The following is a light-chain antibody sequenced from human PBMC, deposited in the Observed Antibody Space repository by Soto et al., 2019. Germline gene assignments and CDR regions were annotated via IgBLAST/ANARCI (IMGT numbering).Light chain of an antibody. CDR3: QQRSSWPT. J-gene: IGKJ4*01. CDR2: DAS. V-gene: IGKV3-11*01. CDR1: QSVGSY. Sequence: EILLTQSPATLSLSPGERATLSCRASQSVGSYLVWYQQSPGQAPRLLIYDASSRATGIPARFSGSGSGTDFTLTISSLEPEDFAVYYCQQRSSWPTFGGGTKVDIK.